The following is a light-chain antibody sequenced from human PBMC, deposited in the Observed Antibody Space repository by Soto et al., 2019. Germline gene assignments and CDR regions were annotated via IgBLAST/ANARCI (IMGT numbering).Light chain of an antibody. CDR3: SAWDDSLRRVV. J-gene: IGLJ2*01. CDR2: GNN. V-gene: IGLV1-47*02. Sequence: QSVLTQPPSASGTPGQRVTISCSGSSSNVGSNYVFWYQHLPGTTPQLLIYGNNQRPSVVPGRFSGSKSGTSAPLVISGLRAEDATDYYCSAWDDSLRRVVFGAGTKLTVL. CDR1: SSNVGSNY.